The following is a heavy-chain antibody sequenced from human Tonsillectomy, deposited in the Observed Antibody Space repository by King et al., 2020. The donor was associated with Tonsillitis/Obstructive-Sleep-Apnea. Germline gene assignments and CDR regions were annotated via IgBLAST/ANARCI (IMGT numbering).Heavy chain of an antibody. CDR1: GFTVSSNN. CDR3: ARDRESTSSWVAFDI. V-gene: IGHV3-53*04. J-gene: IGHJ3*02. CDR2: LYSGGST. Sequence: VQLVESGGGWVQPGGSLRLSCAASGFTVSSNNMNWVRQAPGKGLEWVSLLYSGGSTYYADSVKGRFTISRDNSKNTLYLQMNSLRAEDTAVYYCARDRESTSSWVAFDIWGQGTMVTVSS. D-gene: IGHD2-2*01.